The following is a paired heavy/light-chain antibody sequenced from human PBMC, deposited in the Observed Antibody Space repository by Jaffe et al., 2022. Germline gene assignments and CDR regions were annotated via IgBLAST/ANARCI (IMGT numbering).Light chain of an antibody. J-gene: IGKJ3*01. CDR3: QQSYSTPTLFT. CDR1: QSISSY. CDR2: AAS. V-gene: IGKV1-39*01. Sequence: DIQMTQSPSSLSASVGDRVTITCRASQSISSYLNWYQQKPGKAPKLLIYAASSLQSGVPSRFSGSGSGTDFTLTISSLQPEDFATYYCQQSYSTPTLFTFGPGTKVDIK.
Heavy chain of an antibody. CDR3: ARVPRYSYGYQSNYYYYYYMDV. V-gene: IGHV1-69*01. CDR2: IIPIFGTA. D-gene: IGHD5-18*01. CDR1: GGTFSSYA. J-gene: IGHJ6*03. Sequence: QVQLVQSGAEVKKPGSSVKVSCKASGGTFSSYAISWVRQAPGQGLEWMGGIIPIFGTANYAQKFQGRVTITADESTSTAYMELSSLRSEDTAVYYCARVPRYSYGYQSNYYYYYYMDVWGKGTTVTVSS.